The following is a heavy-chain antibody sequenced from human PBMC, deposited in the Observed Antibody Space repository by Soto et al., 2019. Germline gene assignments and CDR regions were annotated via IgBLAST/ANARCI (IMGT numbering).Heavy chain of an antibody. CDR2: ISYDGSNK. CDR3: ARDPPGIAVAGTFDY. J-gene: IGHJ4*02. V-gene: IGHV3-30-3*01. CDR1: GFTFSSYA. Sequence: GGSLRLSCAASGFTFSSYAMHWVRQAQGKGLEWVAVISYDGSNKYYADSVKGRFTISRDNSKNTLYLQMNSLRAEDTAVYYCARDPPGIAVAGTFDYWGQGTLVTVSS. D-gene: IGHD6-19*01.